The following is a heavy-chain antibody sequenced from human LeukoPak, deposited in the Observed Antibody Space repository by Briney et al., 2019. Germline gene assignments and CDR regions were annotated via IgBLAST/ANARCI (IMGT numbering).Heavy chain of an antibody. D-gene: IGHD3-22*01. J-gene: IGHJ4*02. CDR3: AAAHYYYDSSGYGY. V-gene: IGHV1-58*02. CDR1: GFTFTSSA. Sequence: ASVKVSCKASGFTFTSSAMQWVRQARGQRLEWIGWIVVGSGNTNYAQKFQERVTITRDMSTSTAYMELNSLRSEDTAVYYCAAAHYYYDSSGYGYWGQGTLVTVSS. CDR2: IVVGSGNT.